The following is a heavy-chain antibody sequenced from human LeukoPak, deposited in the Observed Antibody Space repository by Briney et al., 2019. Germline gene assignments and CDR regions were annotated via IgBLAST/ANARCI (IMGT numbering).Heavy chain of an antibody. V-gene: IGHV1-8*01. CDR3: ARGQSQFDY. Sequence: GASVKVSCKASGYTFTSYDINWVRQATGQGLEWMGWMNPNSGNAVYAQKFQGRVTMTRNTSITTAYMELTSLRSEDTAMYYCARGQSQFDYWDQGTLVTVSS. CDR1: GYTFTSYD. J-gene: IGHJ4*02. CDR2: MNPNSGNA.